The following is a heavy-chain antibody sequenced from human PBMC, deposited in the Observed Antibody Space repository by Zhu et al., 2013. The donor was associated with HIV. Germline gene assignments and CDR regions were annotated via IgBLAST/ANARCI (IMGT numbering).Heavy chain of an antibody. V-gene: IGHV4-38-2*02. CDR1: GYSISSGHY. D-gene: IGHD3-10*01. CDR3: AREIFGELFPDV. Sequence: VQLQESGPGLVKPSETLSLTCTVSGYSISSGHYWGWIRQPPGKGLEWIGSIYHSGSTYYNPSLKSRVTISVDTSKNQFSLKLSSVTAADTAVYYCAREIFGELFPDVWGQGTMVTVSS. J-gene: IGHJ3*01. CDR2: IYHSGST.